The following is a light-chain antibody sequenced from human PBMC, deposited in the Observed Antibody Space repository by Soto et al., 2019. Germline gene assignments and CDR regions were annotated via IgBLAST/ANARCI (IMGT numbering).Light chain of an antibody. Sequence: EIVITQSPNTLSVTPGERVTLSCRASRSLSTNLAWYQQKPGQAPRLLIYGASTRATGIPARFSGSGSGTEFTLTISSLQSEDFALYYCHQYNEWPRGTVGPGAKVDI. J-gene: IGKJ1*01. V-gene: IGKV3-15*01. CDR2: GAS. CDR3: HQYNEWPRGT. CDR1: RSLSTN.